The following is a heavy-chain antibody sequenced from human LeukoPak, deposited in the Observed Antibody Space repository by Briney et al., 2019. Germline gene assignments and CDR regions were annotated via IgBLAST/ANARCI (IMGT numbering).Heavy chain of an antibody. CDR2: ISDSGGST. V-gene: IGHV3-23*01. CDR1: GFTFSSYA. D-gene: IGHD3-16*01. CDR3: ARGSGLAYYYYMDV. Sequence: QPGGSLRLSCAASGFTFSSYAMNWVRQAPGKGLEWVSAISDSGGSTYYADSVQGRFTISRDNSKNTLYLQMNSLRAEDTAVYYCARGSGLAYYYYMDVWGKGTTATVSS. J-gene: IGHJ6*03.